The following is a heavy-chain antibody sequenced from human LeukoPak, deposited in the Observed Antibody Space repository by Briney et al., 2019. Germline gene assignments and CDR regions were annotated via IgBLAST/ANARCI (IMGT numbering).Heavy chain of an antibody. Sequence: GGTLRLSCAASGFTFDDYAMHWVRQAPGKGLEWVSLISWDGGSTYYADSVKGRFTISRDNTKNSLYLQMNSLRAEDTALYYCAKDDSSGWYGGFDYWGQGTLVTVSS. CDR2: ISWDGGST. D-gene: IGHD6-19*01. CDR1: GFTFDDYA. CDR3: AKDDSSGWYGGFDY. V-gene: IGHV3-43D*03. J-gene: IGHJ4*02.